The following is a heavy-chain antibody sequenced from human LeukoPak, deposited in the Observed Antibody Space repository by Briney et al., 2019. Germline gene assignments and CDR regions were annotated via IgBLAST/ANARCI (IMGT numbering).Heavy chain of an antibody. J-gene: IGHJ2*01. CDR2: ISSSGNTI. CDR1: GFTFSDYY. V-gene: IGHV3-11*04. Sequence: PGGSLRLSCAASGFTFSDYYMSWIRQAPGKGLEWVSYISSSGNTIYYADSVKGRFTISRDNAKNSLYLQMHSLRAEDTAVYYCAREPSIIVVPTADPYLYFDLWGRGTLVTVSS. D-gene: IGHD2-2*01. CDR3: AREPSIIVVPTADPYLYFDL.